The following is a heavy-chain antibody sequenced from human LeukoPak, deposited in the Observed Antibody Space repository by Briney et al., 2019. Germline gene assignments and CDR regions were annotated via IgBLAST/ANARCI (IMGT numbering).Heavy chain of an antibody. CDR1: GGSFSGYY. V-gene: IGHV4-34*01. CDR3: ARGRGSHGYYFDY. D-gene: IGHD1-26*01. J-gene: IGHJ4*02. Sequence: SETLSLTCALYGGSFSGYYRSWIRQPPGKGLEWIGEINHSGSTNYNPSLKSQVTISVDTSKNQFSLKLSSVTAADTAVYYCARGRGSHGYYFDYWGQGTLVTVSS. CDR2: INHSGST.